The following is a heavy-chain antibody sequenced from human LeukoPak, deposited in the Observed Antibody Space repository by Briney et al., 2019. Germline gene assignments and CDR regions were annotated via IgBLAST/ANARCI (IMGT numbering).Heavy chain of an antibody. CDR1: GGSISSSSYY. D-gene: IGHD3-3*01. Sequence: SETLSLTCTVSGGSISSSSYYWGWIRQPPGKGLEWIGSIYYSGSTYYNPSLKSRVTISVDTSKNQFSLKLSSVTAADTAVYYCARHYYDFWSGYGIFDYWGQGTLVTVSS. CDR2: IYYSGST. V-gene: IGHV4-39*07. CDR3: ARHYYDFWSGYGIFDY. J-gene: IGHJ4*02.